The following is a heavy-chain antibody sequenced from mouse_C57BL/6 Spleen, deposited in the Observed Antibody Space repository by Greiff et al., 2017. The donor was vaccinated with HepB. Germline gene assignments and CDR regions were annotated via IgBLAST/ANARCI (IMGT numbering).Heavy chain of an antibody. CDR2: IYPSDSET. D-gene: IGHD2-1*01. CDR1: GYTFTSYW. J-gene: IGHJ2*01. V-gene: IGHV1-61*01. Sequence: VQLQQSGAELVRPGSSVKLSCKASGYTFTSYWMDWVKQRPGQGLEWIGNIYPSDSETHYNQKFKDKATLTVDKSSSTAYMQLSSLTSEDSAVYYCARDYYGNNYYFDYWGQGTTLTVSS. CDR3: ARDYYGNNYYFDY.